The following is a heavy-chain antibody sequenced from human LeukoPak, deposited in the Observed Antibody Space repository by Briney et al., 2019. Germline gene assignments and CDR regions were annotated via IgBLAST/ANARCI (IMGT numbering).Heavy chain of an antibody. Sequence: RGSLRLSCAASGFTFNNYDMHWGRQATGKGLGWVAAIGTEGDTYYPDSVKGRFTISRENGKNSLFLQMDSLRAGDSAVYYCARSFHCSGGRCYLDFLLWGQGTLVTVSS. D-gene: IGHD2-15*01. CDR3: ARSFHCSGGRCYLDFLL. CDR2: IGTEGDT. CDR1: GFTFNNYD. V-gene: IGHV3-13*01. J-gene: IGHJ1*01.